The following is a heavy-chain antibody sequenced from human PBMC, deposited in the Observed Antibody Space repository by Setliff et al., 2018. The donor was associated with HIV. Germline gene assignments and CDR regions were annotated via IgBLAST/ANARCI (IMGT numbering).Heavy chain of an antibody. V-gene: IGHV1-18*01. J-gene: IGHJ6*03. CDR1: GNTFTTYD. Sequence: ASVKVSCKASGNTFTTYDISWVRQAPGQGLEWMGWISVYNGDTNYAQKFQGRVTMTTDTSTSTAYMELRSLRSDDTAVYFCARGRGYCSSHGCFYYYMDVWAEGTTVTVSS. CDR3: ARGRGYCSSHGCFYYYMDV. CDR2: ISVYNGDT. D-gene: IGHD2-2*01.